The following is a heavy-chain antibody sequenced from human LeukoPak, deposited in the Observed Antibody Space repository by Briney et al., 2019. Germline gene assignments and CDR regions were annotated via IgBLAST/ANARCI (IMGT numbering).Heavy chain of an antibody. J-gene: IGHJ4*02. V-gene: IGHV3-30-3*01. Sequence: GGSLRLSCAASGFTFSSYAMHWVRQAPGKGLEWVAVISYDGSNKYYADSVKGRFTISRDNSKNTLYLQMNSLRAEDTAVYYCATDPDTTMPWGQGTLVTVSS. CDR1: GFTFSSYA. CDR3: ATDPDTTMP. CDR2: ISYDGSNK. D-gene: IGHD5-18*01.